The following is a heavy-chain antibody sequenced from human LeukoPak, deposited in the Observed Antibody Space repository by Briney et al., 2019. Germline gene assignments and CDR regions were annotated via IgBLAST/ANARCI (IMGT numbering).Heavy chain of an antibody. D-gene: IGHD1-26*01. J-gene: IGHJ2*01. Sequence: PGGSLRLSCAAPGFTFSSYSMNWVRQAPGKGLEWVSYISSSSSTIYYADSVKGRFTISRDNAKNSLYLQMNSLRAEDTAVYYCARIVELYWYFDLWGRGTLVTVSS. V-gene: IGHV3-48*01. CDR2: ISSSSSTI. CDR1: GFTFSSYS. CDR3: ARIVELYWYFDL.